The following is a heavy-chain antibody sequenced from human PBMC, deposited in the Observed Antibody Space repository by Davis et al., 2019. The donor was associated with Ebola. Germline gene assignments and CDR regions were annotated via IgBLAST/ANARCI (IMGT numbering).Heavy chain of an antibody. CDR3: ARGWLQSGFDY. D-gene: IGHD5-24*01. CDR2: TYYSSKWYK. CDR1: GDSVSISSGG. J-gene: IGHJ4*02. Sequence: PSETLSLTCAVSGDSVSISSGGYNWIRQSPSRGLEWLGRTYYSSKWYKDYAVSVKSRITINPDTSKNHFSLQLNSVTPEDTAVYYCARGWLQSGFDYWGQGTLVTVSS. V-gene: IGHV6-1*01.